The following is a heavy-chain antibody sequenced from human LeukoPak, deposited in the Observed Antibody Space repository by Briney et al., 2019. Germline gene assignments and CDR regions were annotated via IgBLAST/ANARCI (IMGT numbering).Heavy chain of an antibody. CDR1: GFTFSSYA. V-gene: IGHV3-30*04. CDR3: ARDRIAAAGGYYYYYMDV. Sequence: GRSLRLSCAASGFTFSSYAMHWVRQAPGKGLEWVAVISYDGSNKYYADSVKGRFTISRDNSKNTLYLQMNSLRAEDTAVYYCARDRIAAAGGYYYYYMDVWGKGTTVTVSS. CDR2: ISYDGSNK. D-gene: IGHD6-13*01. J-gene: IGHJ6*03.